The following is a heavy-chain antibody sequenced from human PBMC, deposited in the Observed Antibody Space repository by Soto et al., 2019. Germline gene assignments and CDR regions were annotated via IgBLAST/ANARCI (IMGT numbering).Heavy chain of an antibody. V-gene: IGHV3-30*19. D-gene: IGHD3-16*01. Sequence: QLQLVESGGGVVRPGTSLRLSCTASGFRFKSFVMHWVRQAPGKGLEWVAFTSYDGSNKDYGHSVKGRFTVSRDNSQNTLHLQMDFLRPEDTALYYCARWGTTGGFDLWGQGTLVSVSS. CDR1: GFRFKSFV. CDR3: ARWGTTGGFDL. J-gene: IGHJ4*02. CDR2: TSYDGSNK.